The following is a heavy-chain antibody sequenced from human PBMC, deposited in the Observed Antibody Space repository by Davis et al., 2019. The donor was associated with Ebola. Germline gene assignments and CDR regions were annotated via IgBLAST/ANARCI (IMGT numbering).Heavy chain of an antibody. J-gene: IGHJ5*01. V-gene: IGHV1-46*01. CDR1: GYTFTGYY. D-gene: IGHD2-21*01. CDR2: ISPSGGDT. Sequence: ASVKVSCKASGYTFTGYYMQWVRQAPGQGLEWMGIISPSGGDTKYAAKFRGRITMTGDTYTSTVYMELSGLTSEDTAVYYCARGLWCTTTSCLNRFDFWGQGTLVTVSS. CDR3: ARGLWCTTTSCLNRFDF.